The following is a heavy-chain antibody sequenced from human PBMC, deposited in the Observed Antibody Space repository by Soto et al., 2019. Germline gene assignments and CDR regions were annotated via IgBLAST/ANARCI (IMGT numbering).Heavy chain of an antibody. CDR1: GFTFSSYG. D-gene: IGHD2-15*01. J-gene: IGHJ4*02. Sequence: PGGSLRLSCAASGFTFSSYGMHWVRQAPGKGLEWVAVIWYDGSNKYYADSVKGRFTISRDNSKNTLYLQMNSLRAEDTAVYYCAKTVVVVAATQPGVHFDYWGQGTLVTVSS. V-gene: IGHV3-33*06. CDR2: IWYDGSNK. CDR3: AKTVVVVAATQPGVHFDY.